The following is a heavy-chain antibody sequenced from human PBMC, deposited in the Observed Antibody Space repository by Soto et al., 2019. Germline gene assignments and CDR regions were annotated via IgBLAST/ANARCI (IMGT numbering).Heavy chain of an antibody. D-gene: IGHD2-8*01. J-gene: IGHJ5*02. CDR3: ARIPSCTNGVCYIGWFDP. V-gene: IGHV1-69*02. CDR2: IIPILGIA. Sequence: ASVKVSCKASGGTFSSYTISWVRQAPGQGLEWMGRIIPILGIANYAQKFQGRVTMTTDTSTSTAYMELRSLRSDDTAVYYCARIPSCTNGVCYIGWFDPWGQGTLVTVSS. CDR1: GGTFSSYT.